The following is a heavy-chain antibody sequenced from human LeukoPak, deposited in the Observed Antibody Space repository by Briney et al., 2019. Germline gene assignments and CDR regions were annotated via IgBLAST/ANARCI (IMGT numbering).Heavy chain of an antibody. Sequence: GGSLRLSCAASGFTFSSYSMNWVRQAPGKGLEWVSSISSSSSYIYYADSVKGRFTISRDNAKNSLYLQMNSLRAEDTAVYYCARELTWFGELLFDYWGKGTTVTVSS. V-gene: IGHV3-21*01. J-gene: IGHJ4*03. CDR2: ISSSSSYI. CDR3: ARELTWFGELLFDY. CDR1: GFTFSSYS. D-gene: IGHD3-10*01.